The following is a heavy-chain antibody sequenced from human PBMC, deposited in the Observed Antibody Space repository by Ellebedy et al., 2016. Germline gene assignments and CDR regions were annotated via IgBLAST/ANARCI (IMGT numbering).Heavy chain of an antibody. V-gene: IGHV4-34*01. CDR2: INHSGST. CDR1: GGSFSGYY. D-gene: IGHD5-24*01. Sequence: SETLSLTXAVYGGSFSGYYWSWIRQPPGKGLEWIGEINHSGSTNYNPSLKSRVTISVDTSKNQFSLKLSSVTAADTAVYYCARVFTTYGYNYNYFDYWGQGTLVTVSS. CDR3: ARVFTTYGYNYNYFDY. J-gene: IGHJ4*02.